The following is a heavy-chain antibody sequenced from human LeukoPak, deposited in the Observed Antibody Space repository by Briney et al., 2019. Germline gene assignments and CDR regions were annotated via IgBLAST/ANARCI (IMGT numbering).Heavy chain of an antibody. CDR2: IYPGDSDT. CDR1: GYSFTSYL. V-gene: IGHV5-51*01. CDR3: ALRDGYNFGSFDY. D-gene: IGHD5-24*01. J-gene: IGHJ4*02. Sequence: GESLKFSCKGSGYSFTSYLIGGVRQMPGKGLEWRGIIYPGDSDTRYSPYFQGQVTISADKSISTDYLQWSSLKASDTAMYYCALRDGYNFGSFDYWGQGTLVTVSS.